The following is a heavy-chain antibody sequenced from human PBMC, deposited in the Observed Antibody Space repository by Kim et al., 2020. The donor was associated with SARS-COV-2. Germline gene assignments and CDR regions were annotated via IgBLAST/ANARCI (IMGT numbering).Heavy chain of an antibody. CDR1: GFTFSSYG. J-gene: IGHJ6*02. CDR2: IWYDGSNK. D-gene: IGHD5-18*01. V-gene: IGHV3-33*06. Sequence: GSLRLSCAASGFTFSSYGMHWVRQAPGKGLEWVAVIWYDGSNKYYADSVKGRFTISRDNSKNTLYLQMNSLRAEETAVYYCAKTLVDTAMATPKLYYYYYGMDVWGQGTTVTVSS. CDR3: AKTLVDTAMATPKLYYYYYGMDV.